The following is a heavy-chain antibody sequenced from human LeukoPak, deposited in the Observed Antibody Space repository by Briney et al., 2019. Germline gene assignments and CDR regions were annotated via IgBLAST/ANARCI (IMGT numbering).Heavy chain of an antibody. D-gene: IGHD6-13*01. CDR1: GYTFTSYG. V-gene: IGHV1-18*01. Sequence: ASVKVSCKASGYTFTSYGISWVRQAPGQGLEWMGWISAYNGNTNYAQKLQGRVTMTEDTSTDTAYMELSSLRSEDTAVYYCATDTPLYSSTTYWGQGTLVTVSS. J-gene: IGHJ4*02. CDR2: ISAYNGNT. CDR3: ATDTPLYSSTTY.